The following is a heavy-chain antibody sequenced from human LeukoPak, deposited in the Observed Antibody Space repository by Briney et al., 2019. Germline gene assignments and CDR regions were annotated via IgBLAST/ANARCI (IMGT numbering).Heavy chain of an antibody. D-gene: IGHD3-10*01. CDR1: GVSFSGYY. CDR2: INHSGST. V-gene: IGHV4-34*01. CDR3: ARGRSGLWFGRPGYYYYYMDV. J-gene: IGHJ6*03. Sequence: SETLSLTCAVYGVSFSGYYWSWIRQPPGKGLEWIGEINHSGSTNYNPSLKSRVTISVDTSKNQFSLKLSSVTAADTAVYYCARGRSGLWFGRPGYYYYYMDVWGKGTTVTISS.